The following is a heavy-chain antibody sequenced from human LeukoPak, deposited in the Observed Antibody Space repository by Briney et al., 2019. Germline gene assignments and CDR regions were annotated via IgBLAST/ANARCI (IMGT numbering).Heavy chain of an antibody. CDR3: ARDRGSGSYYRRFWFDP. D-gene: IGHD1-26*01. CDR1: GYSVSSGYY. V-gene: IGHV4-38-2*02. Sequence: PSETLSLTCAVSGYSVSSGYYWGWIRQPPGKGLEWIGSIYHSGSTYYNPSLKSRVTISVDTSKNQFSLKLSPVTAADTAVYYCARDRGSGSYYRRFWFDPRGQGTLVTVSS. CDR2: IYHSGST. J-gene: IGHJ5*02.